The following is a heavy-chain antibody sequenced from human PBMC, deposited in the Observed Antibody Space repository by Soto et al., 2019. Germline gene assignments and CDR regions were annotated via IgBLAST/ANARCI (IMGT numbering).Heavy chain of an antibody. CDR3: ARDRMRGYDPYFDY. J-gene: IGHJ4*02. V-gene: IGHV4-31*03. CDR1: GGSISSGGYY. D-gene: IGHD3-3*01. CDR2: TDHSGSS. Sequence: SETLSLTCTVSGGSISSGGYYWSWIRQDPGKGLEWIGYTDHSGSSYYNPSLKSRLTISVDTSKNPSSLKLRSVTAADTAVYYCARDRMRGYDPYFDYWGQGTLVTVSS.